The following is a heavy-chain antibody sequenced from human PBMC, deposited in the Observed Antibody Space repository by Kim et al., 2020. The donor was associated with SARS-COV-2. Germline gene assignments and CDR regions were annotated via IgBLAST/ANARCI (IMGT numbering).Heavy chain of an antibody. CDR3: ARGLVGATRAFDI. D-gene: IGHD1-26*01. J-gene: IGHJ3*02. CDR2: INHSGST. Sequence: SETLSLTCAVYGGSFSGYYWSWIRQPPGKGLEWIGEINHSGSTNYNPSLKSRVTISVDTSKNQFSLKLSSVTAADTAVYYCARGLVGATRAFDIWGQGTMVTVSS. V-gene: IGHV4-34*01. CDR1: GGSFSGYY.